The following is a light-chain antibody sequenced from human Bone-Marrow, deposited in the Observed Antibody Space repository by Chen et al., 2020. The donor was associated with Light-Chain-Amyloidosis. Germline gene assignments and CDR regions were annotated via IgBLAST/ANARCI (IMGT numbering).Light chain of an antibody. CDR3: LLSYSGFRV. Sequence: QAVVTKESSLTVSPGETVTLTCGSSTGPVTSDHHPYWFQQKPGQAPRTLIYDASYKHSWTPVRVSGSLLGGKATLTLSGAQPDDEADYYCLLSYSGFRVFGGGTKLTVL. CDR2: DAS. V-gene: IGLV7-46*01. J-gene: IGLJ2*01. CDR1: TGPVTSDHH.